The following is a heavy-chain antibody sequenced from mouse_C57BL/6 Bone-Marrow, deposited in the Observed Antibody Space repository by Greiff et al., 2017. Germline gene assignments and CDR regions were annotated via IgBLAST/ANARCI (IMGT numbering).Heavy chain of an antibody. V-gene: IGHV5-6*01. CDR3: ARDGCYFDV. Sequence: EVKVVESGGDLVKPGGSLKLSCAASGFTFSSYGMSWVRQTPDKRLEWVATISSGGSYTYYPDSVKGRFTISRDNAKNTLYLQMSSLKSEDTARDYCARDGCYFDVWGTGTTVTVSS. D-gene: IGHD1-1*01. CDR1: GFTFSSYG. J-gene: IGHJ1*03. CDR2: ISSGGSYT.